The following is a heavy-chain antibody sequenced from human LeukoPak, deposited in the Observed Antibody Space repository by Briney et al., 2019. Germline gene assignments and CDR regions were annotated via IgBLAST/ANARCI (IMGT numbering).Heavy chain of an antibody. CDR2: IYYSGST. CDR3: ARGKFGGSSGLFDY. D-gene: IGHD3-22*01. CDR1: GGSISSGGYY. V-gene: IGHV4-31*03. Sequence: KPSQTLSLTCTVSGGSISSGGYYWSWTRQHPGKGLEWIGYIYYSGSTYYNPSLKSRVTISVDTSKNQFSLKLSSVTAADTAVYYCARGKFGGSSGLFDYWGQGTLVTVSS. J-gene: IGHJ4*02.